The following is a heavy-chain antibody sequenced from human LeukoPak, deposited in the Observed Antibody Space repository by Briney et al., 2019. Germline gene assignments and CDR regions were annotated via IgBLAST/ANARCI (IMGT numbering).Heavy chain of an antibody. Sequence: ASVSLSCKASGYTFTGHYMHWVRQAPGQGLQWMGWINPNSGGTNYAQRFQDRVTMTRDTSISTAYMELSRLGSDDTAVYYCARGGSTDSIHSCGGNCYFLDYWGQGTLVTVSS. V-gene: IGHV1-2*02. CDR3: ARGGSTDSIHSCGGNCYFLDY. CDR1: GYTFTGHY. D-gene: IGHD2-21*02. J-gene: IGHJ4*02. CDR2: INPNSGGT.